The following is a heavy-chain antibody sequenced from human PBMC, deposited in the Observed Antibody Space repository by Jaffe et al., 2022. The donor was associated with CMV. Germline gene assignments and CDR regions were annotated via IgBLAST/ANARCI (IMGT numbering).Heavy chain of an antibody. CDR1: GFTFSSYS. D-gene: IGHD5-18*01. CDR3: ARENEERYSYTQEWFDP. Sequence: EVQLVESGGGLVKPGGSLRLSCAASGFTFSSYSMNWVRQAPGKGLEWVSSISSSSSYIYYADSVKGRFTISRDNAKNSLYLQMNSLRAEDTAVYYCARENEERYSYTQEWFDPWGQGTLVTVSS. V-gene: IGHV3-21*01. CDR2: ISSSSSYI. J-gene: IGHJ5*02.